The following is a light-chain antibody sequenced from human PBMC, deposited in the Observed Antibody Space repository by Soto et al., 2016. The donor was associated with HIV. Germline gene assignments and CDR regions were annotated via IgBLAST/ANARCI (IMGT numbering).Light chain of an antibody. V-gene: IGKV2-28*01. CDR1: QTLLHSNGYNY. CDR3: MQALQAPLT. CDR2: LGS. Sequence: DVVMTQSPLSLPVTPGEPASISCRSSQTLLHSNGYNYLDWYLQKPGQSPQVLIYLGSNRASGVPDRFSGSGSGTDFTLKINRVEAEDVGSYYCMQALQAPLTFGEGPRWRSN. J-gene: IGKJ4*01.